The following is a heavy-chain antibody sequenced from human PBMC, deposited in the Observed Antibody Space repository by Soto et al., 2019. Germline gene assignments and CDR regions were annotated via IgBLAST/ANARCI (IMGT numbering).Heavy chain of an antibody. Sequence: HPGGSLRLSCAASGFTVSSNYMSWVRQAPGKGLEWVSVIYSGGSTYYADSVKGRFTISRDNSKNTLYLQMNSLRAEDTAVYYCARGILTGSHYYYGMDVWGQGTTVTVSS. CDR3: ARGILTGSHYYYGMDV. CDR1: GFTVSSNY. J-gene: IGHJ6*02. D-gene: IGHD3-9*01. CDR2: IYSGGST. V-gene: IGHV3-53*01.